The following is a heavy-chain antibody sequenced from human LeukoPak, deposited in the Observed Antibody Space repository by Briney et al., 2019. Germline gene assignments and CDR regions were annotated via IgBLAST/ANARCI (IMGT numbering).Heavy chain of an antibody. D-gene: IGHD2-15*01. CDR3: AKPPRLGYCSGGSCYTLDY. J-gene: IGHJ4*02. Sequence: GGSLRLSCAASGFTFSSYDMHWVRQATGKGLEWVSAIGTAGDTYYPGSVKGRFTISRDNSKNTLYLQMNSLRAEDTAVYYCAKPPRLGYCSGGSCYTLDYWGQGTLVTVSS. CDR1: GFTFSSYD. V-gene: IGHV3-13*01. CDR2: IGTAGDT.